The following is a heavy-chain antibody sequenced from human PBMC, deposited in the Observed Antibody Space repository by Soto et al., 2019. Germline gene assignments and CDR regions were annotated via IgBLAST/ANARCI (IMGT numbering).Heavy chain of an antibody. V-gene: IGHV3-30-3*01. D-gene: IGHD6-13*01. J-gene: IGHJ4*02. Sequence: GGSLRLSCAASGFTFSSYAMHWVRQAPGKGLEWVAVISYDGGNKYYADSVKGRFTISRDNSKNTLYLQMNSLRAEDTAVYYCARDPYGSSCFDYWGQGTLVTVSS. CDR3: ARDPYGSSCFDY. CDR2: ISYDGGNK. CDR1: GFTFSSYA.